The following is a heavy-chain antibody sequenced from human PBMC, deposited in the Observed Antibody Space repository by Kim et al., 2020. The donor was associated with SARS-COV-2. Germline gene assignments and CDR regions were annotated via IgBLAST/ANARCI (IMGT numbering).Heavy chain of an antibody. D-gene: IGHD1-1*01. CDR2: INHSGST. V-gene: IGHV4-34*01. Sequence: SETLSLTCAVYGGSFSGYYWSWIRQPPGKGLEWIGEINHSGSTNYNPSLKSRVTISVDTSKNQFSLKLSSVTAADTAVYYCARRGPGVAWKGYFDYWGQGTLVTVSS. J-gene: IGHJ4*02. CDR1: GGSFSGYY. CDR3: ARRGPGVAWKGYFDY.